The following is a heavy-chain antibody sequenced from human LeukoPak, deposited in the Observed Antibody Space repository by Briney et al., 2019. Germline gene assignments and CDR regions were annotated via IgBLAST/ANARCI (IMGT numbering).Heavy chain of an antibody. V-gene: IGHV4-4*07. J-gene: IGHJ4*02. CDR2: IYTSGTT. CDR1: GGSISSYY. CDR3: ARGAREVTPDY. Sequence: PSETLSLTCTVSGGSISSYYWSWIRQPAGKGLEWIGRIYTSGTTNYNPSLKSRVTISVDTSKNQFSLKLSSVTAADTAVYYCARGAREVTPDYWGQGTLVTVSS. D-gene: IGHD4-23*01.